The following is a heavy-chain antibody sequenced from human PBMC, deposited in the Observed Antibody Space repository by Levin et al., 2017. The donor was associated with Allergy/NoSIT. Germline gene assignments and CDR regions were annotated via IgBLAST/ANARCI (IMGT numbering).Heavy chain of an antibody. Sequence: GASVKVSCKTSGGTFSNYAFTWVRQAPGQGLEWMGDFIPIFGTTNYAQRFQGRVTIIADESTNTAYMELSSLSSEDTAIYYCARDLGLGYCSSANCFLGAFNIWGQGTLVTVSS. CDR1: GGTFSNYA. J-gene: IGHJ3*02. CDR2: FIPIFGTT. CDR3: ARDLGLGYCSSANCFLGAFNI. V-gene: IGHV1-69*13. D-gene: IGHD2-2*01.